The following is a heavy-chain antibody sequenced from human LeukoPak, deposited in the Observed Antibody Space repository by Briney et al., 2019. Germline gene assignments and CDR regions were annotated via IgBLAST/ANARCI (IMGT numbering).Heavy chain of an antibody. V-gene: IGHV3-7*05. J-gene: IGHJ3*02. CDR2: INQDGSEK. CDR3: ARRALPPAYCGGDCFDAFDI. Sequence: GGSLRLSCGASGFTFSNSWMSWVRQAPGKGLEWVANINQDGSEKYYVDSVEGRFTISRDNAKNSLYLQMNSLKASDTAMYYCARRALPPAYCGGDCFDAFDIWGQGTMVTVSS. CDR1: GFTFSNSW. D-gene: IGHD2-21*02.